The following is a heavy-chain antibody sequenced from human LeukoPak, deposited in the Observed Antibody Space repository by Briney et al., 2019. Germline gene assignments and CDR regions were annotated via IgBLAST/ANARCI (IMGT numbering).Heavy chain of an antibody. V-gene: IGHV1-8*01. Sequence: APVSVSYTSSLYTFTNYDINWVRQAAGQGRECMGWMNRSNGNSGYGQKFQGRVTMTRNTSISTAYMKLSSLRSEDTAVYYCARDYCGSGSSRGYWGRGTLVTVSS. CDR2: MNRSNGNS. CDR3: ARDYCGSGSSRGY. D-gene: IGHD3-10*01. CDR1: LYTFTNYD. J-gene: IGHJ4*02.